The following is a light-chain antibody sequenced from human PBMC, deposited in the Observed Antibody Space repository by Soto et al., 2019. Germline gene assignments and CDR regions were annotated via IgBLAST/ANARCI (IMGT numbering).Light chain of an antibody. CDR2: DVS. CDR3: TSYTTNKTPL. Sequence: QSALTQPASVSGSPGQSITISCTGTSSDVGGYNYVSWYQQHPGKAPKLMIYDVSSRPSGVSNRFSGSKSGNTASLTISGFLSEDEADYYCTSYTTNKTPLFGGGTKLTVL. V-gene: IGLV2-14*03. CDR1: SSDVGGYNY. J-gene: IGLJ2*01.